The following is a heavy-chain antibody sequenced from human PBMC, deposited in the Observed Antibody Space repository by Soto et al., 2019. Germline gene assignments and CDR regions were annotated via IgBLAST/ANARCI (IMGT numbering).Heavy chain of an antibody. Sequence: ASVKVSCKASGYTFTSYDINWVRQATGKGLEWMGWMNPNSGNTGYAQKFQGRVTMTRNTSISTAYMELSSLRSEGTAVYYCARGGVLMVYAIPSYYGMDVWG. V-gene: IGHV1-8*01. CDR3: ARGGVLMVYAIPSYYGMDV. J-gene: IGHJ6*04. CDR2: MNPNSGNT. CDR1: GYTFTSYD. D-gene: IGHD2-8*01.